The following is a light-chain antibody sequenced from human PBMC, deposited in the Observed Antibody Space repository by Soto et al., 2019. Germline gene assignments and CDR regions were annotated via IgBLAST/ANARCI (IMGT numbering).Light chain of an antibody. CDR3: QQYNSNPLT. CDR2: KTS. J-gene: IGKJ4*01. CDR1: QSFSSW. Sequence: DIQMTQSPSTLSASVGDRVTITCRASQSFSSWLAWYQQKPGKAPKLLIYKTSTFESGVPSRFSGSGSGTEFTLTISSLQPDDFATYYCQQYNSNPLTFGGGTKVEIK. V-gene: IGKV1-5*03.